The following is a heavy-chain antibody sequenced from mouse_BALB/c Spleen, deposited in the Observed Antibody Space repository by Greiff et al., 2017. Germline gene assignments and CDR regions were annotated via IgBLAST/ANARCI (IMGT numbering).Heavy chain of an antibody. CDR2: IDPANGNT. Sequence: VQLQQSGAELVKPGVSVKLSCTASGFNIKDTYMHWVKQRPEQGLEWIGRIDPANGNTKYDPKFQGKATITADTSSNTAYLQLSSLTSEDTAVYYCARVYYRYDYFDYWGQGTTLTVSS. D-gene: IGHD2-14*01. CDR1: GFNIKDTY. CDR3: ARVYYRYDYFDY. J-gene: IGHJ2*01. V-gene: IGHV14-3*02.